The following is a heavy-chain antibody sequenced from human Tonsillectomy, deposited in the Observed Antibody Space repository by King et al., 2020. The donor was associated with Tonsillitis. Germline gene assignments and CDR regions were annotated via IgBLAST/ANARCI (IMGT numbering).Heavy chain of an antibody. Sequence: VQLVESGGGLVQPGGSLRLSCPASGFTFSTYAMSWVRQAPGKGLDWVSAIRVTGGSTYYAYSVRGRFPIYRDDAKDTLYLQMDSLRAEDTAVYYCARLCLPLGIYASAVSDYWGQGSLVTVSS. D-gene: IGHD2-21*01. J-gene: IGHJ4*02. CDR1: GFTFSTYA. CDR3: ARLCLPLGIYASAVSDY. CDR2: IRVTGGST. V-gene: IGHV3-23*04.